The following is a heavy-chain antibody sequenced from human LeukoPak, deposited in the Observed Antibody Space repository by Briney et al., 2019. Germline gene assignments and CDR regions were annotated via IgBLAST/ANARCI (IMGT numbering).Heavy chain of an antibody. Sequence: GGSLRLSCAASGFTFSSYEMNWVRQAPGKGLEWVSYISSSGSTIYYADSVKGRFTISRDNAKNSLYLQMNSLRAEDTAVYYCARGGIQVSGIDEFDYWGQGTLVTVSS. CDR1: GFTFSSYE. V-gene: IGHV3-48*03. CDR2: ISSSGSTI. CDR3: ARGGIQVSGIDEFDY. D-gene: IGHD6-19*01. J-gene: IGHJ4*02.